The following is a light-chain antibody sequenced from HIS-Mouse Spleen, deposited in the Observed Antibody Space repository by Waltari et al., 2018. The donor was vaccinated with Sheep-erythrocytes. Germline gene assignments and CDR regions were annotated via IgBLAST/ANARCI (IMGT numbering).Light chain of an antibody. CDR2: EGS. V-gene: IGLV2-23*01. J-gene: IGLJ3*02. CDR1: SSDCGSYNL. Sequence: QSALTQPASVSGSPGQSITISCTGTSSDCGSYNLVSWYQQHPGKAPKPMFYEGSKRPSGVSNRFSGSKSGNTASLTISGLQAEDEADYYCCSYAGSSTPWVFGGGTKLTVL. CDR3: CSYAGSSTPWV.